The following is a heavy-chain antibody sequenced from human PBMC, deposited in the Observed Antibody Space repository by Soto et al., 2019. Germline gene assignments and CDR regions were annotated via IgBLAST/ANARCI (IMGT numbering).Heavy chain of an antibody. Sequence: QVQLVQSGAEVKKPGSSVKVSCRSSGGTFTTYTLAWVGQPPGQGLEWVGGIIPIFGTANYPQKFKGRATITADESTSTAYMELSSLRSEDTAVYYCARSQDSSGYWNSCFDPWGQGTLVTVSS. CDR1: GGTFTTYT. J-gene: IGHJ5*02. V-gene: IGHV1-69*01. CDR2: IIPIFGTA. D-gene: IGHD3-22*01. CDR3: ARSQDSSGYWNSCFDP.